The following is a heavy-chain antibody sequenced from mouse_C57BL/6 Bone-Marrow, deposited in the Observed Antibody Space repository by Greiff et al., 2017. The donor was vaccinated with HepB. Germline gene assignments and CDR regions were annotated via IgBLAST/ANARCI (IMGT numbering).Heavy chain of an antibody. J-gene: IGHJ1*03. Sequence: QVQLKESGAELVKPGASVKISCKASGYAFSSYWMNWVKQRPGKGLEWIGQIYPGDGDTNYNGKFKGKATLTADKSSSTAYMQLSSLTSEDSAVYFCARGKDYYGSRGYFDVWGTGTTVTVSS. CDR2: IYPGDGDT. CDR1: GYAFSSYW. CDR3: ARGKDYYGSRGYFDV. D-gene: IGHD1-1*01. V-gene: IGHV1-80*01.